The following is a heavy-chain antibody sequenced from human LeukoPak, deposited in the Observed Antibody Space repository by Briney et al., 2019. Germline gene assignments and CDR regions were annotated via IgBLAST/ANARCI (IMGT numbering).Heavy chain of an antibody. V-gene: IGHV1-2*02. Sequence: GASVKVSCKASGYTFTGYYMHWVRQAPGQGLEWMGWINPNSGGTNYAQKFQGRVTMTRDTSISTAYMELSRLRSDDTAVYYCARGLLNFDWSLPHYWGQGTLVTVSS. J-gene: IGHJ4*02. CDR2: INPNSGGT. CDR1: GYTFTGYY. CDR3: ARGLLNFDWSLPHY. D-gene: IGHD3-9*01.